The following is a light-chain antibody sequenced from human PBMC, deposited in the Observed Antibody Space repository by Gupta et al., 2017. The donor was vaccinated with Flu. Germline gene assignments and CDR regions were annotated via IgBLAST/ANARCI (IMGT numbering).Light chain of an antibody. CDR3: QQDGNSQT. CDR2: GAS. V-gene: IGKV3-20*01. Sequence: NVLTQSPGTLSLSPGERATLSCRASHTVSSNYLAWYQQRPGQSPRLLLFGASDRATGIPDRFSGSGSGTNFTLTISRLEPEDFAVYYWQQDGNSQTFGQGTKVEIK. J-gene: IGKJ1*01. CDR1: HTVSSNY.